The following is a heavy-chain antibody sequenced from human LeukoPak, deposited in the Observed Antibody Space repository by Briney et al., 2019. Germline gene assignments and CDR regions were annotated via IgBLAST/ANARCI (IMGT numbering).Heavy chain of an antibody. CDR2: IIPMFGTA. Sequence: SVKVSCKASGGTFSSYAISWVRQAPGQGLEWMGGIIPMFGTANYAQKIQGRVTITADKSTSTAYMELSSLRSEDTAVYYCACQIEVGATHRRFYYYMDVWGKGTTVTVSS. V-gene: IGHV1-69*06. D-gene: IGHD1-26*01. CDR1: GGTFSSYA. J-gene: IGHJ6*03. CDR3: ACQIEVGATHRRFYYYMDV.